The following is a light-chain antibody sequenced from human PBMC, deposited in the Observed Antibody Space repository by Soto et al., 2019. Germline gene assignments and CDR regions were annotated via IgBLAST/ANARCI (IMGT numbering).Light chain of an antibody. J-gene: IGKJ1*01. CDR2: DAS. CDR1: QSVSSY. CDR3: QERSNWQRT. Sequence: EIVLTQSPATLSLSPGERATLSCRASQSVSSYLAWFQQKPGQAPRLLIYDASNRATGIPARYSGSGSGTDFTLTISSLETEDVADYYCQERSNWQRTFGQGTKVEIQ. V-gene: IGKV3-11*01.